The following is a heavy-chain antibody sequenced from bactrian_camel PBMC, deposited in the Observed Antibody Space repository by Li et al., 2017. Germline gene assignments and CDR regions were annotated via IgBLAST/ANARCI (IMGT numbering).Heavy chain of an antibody. CDR2: IGNDGGAT. V-gene: IGHV3S1*01. Sequence: QLVESGGGLVQPGGSLRLSCAASAFTFSKHWMYWVRQAPGKGLEWVSFIGNDGGATAYADSVKGRFTIYRDNTKNTVYLQMNSLKPEDTAVYYCVRDQISDGVVFGFGYWGQGTQVTVS. CDR1: AFTFSKHW. J-gene: IGHJ6*01. CDR3: VRDQISDGVVFGFGY. D-gene: IGHD1*01.